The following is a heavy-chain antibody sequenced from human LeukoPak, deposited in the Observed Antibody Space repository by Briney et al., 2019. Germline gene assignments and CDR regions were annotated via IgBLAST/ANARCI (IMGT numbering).Heavy chain of an antibody. Sequence: SETLSLTCTVSGDFISPYYWSWIRQPAGKELEWIGRIYPSGSTNYNPSLKSRLTMSIHTSKNQFSLNLTSVTAADTAVYFCARGPWRTGYIDIWGEGAVLTVSS. V-gene: IGHV4-4*07. CDR3: ARGPWRTGYIDI. J-gene: IGHJ4*02. CDR2: IYPSGST. D-gene: IGHD1-1*01. CDR1: GDFISPYY.